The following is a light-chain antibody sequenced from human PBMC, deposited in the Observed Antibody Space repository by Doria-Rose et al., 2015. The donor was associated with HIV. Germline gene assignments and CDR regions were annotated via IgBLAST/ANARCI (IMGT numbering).Light chain of an antibody. J-gene: IGLJ1*01. CDR2: NND. Sequence: PSASGTPGQRVTIFCSGRSSNIVSNAVNWYQQLPGKSATLLIYNNDQRPSGVPDRFSVSKSCTSASLAISGLQSEDEADYYCAAWDDGLNGFVFAIGSKVIVL. CDR1: SSNIVSNA. CDR3: AAWDDGLNGFV. V-gene: IGLV1-44*01.